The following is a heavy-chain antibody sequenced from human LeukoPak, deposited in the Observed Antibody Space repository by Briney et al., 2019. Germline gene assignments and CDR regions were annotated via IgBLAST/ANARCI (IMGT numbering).Heavy chain of an antibody. D-gene: IGHD5-12*01. CDR2: INPNSGGT. V-gene: IGHV1-2*02. CDR1: GYTFTGYY. CDR3: GKERARVATMVDAFDM. Sequence: GASVKVSCKASGYTFTGYYMHWVRQAPGQGLEWMGWINPNSGGTKYAQKFQGRVTMTRDTSISTAYMELSRLTSDDTAVYYCGKERARVATMVDAFDMWGQGTMVTVSS. J-gene: IGHJ3*02.